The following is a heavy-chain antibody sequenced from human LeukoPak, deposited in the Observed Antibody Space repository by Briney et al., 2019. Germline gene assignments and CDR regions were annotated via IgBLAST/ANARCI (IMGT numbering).Heavy chain of an antibody. CDR1: GFTFSSYA. V-gene: IGHV3-23*01. CDR3: AKARRFFTVTTSSAGYYFDY. Sequence: GGSLRLSCAAPGFTFSSYAMSWVRQAPGKGLEWVSAISGSGGSTYYADSVKGRFTISRDNSKNTLYLQMNSLRAEDTAVYYCAKARRFFTVTTSSAGYYFDYWGQGTLVTVSS. D-gene: IGHD4-17*01. J-gene: IGHJ4*02. CDR2: ISGSGGST.